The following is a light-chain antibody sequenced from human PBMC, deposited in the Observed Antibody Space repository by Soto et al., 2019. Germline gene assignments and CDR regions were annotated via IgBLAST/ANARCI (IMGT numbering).Light chain of an antibody. CDR3: QKYNSAPWT. CDR1: QSVGSF. V-gene: IGKV3-11*01. J-gene: IGKJ1*01. CDR2: DTS. Sequence: IVLTQSPGTLSLSPGERATLSCRASQSVGSFLAWYQQKPGQAPRLLIYDTSTRATGIPARFSVSVSGTDVTLTISSLQTEDVATYYCQKYNSAPWTFCQGTKVDIK.